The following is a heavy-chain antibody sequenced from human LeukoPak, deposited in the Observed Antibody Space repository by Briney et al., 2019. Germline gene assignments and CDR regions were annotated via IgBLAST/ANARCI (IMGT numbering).Heavy chain of an antibody. Sequence: SETLSLTCTVSGGSISGYYWNWIRQPPGEGVEGIGRIFDTGSTDYNPSLKSRVTISVDTSKNQFSMKLTSVTAADTAVYYCARGGTATYYNGDVWGQGTTVTVSS. CDR3: ARGGTATYYNGDV. J-gene: IGHJ6*02. D-gene: IGHD2-15*01. CDR1: GGSISGYY. CDR2: IFDTGST. V-gene: IGHV4-59*01.